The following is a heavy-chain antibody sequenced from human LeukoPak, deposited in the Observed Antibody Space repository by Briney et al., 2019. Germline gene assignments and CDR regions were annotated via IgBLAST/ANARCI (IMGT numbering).Heavy chain of an antibody. D-gene: IGHD5-12*01. V-gene: IGHV4-34*01. CDR3: ASLLAMVVATIYYYYYYMDV. CDR1: GGSFSFYY. CDR2: INLSGST. J-gene: IGHJ6*03. Sequence: SETLSLTCAVYGGSFSFYYWSWIRQPPEKGLDWIGEINLSGSTNYNPSLKSRVTISVDTSKNQFSLKLSSVTAADTAVYYCASLLAMVVATIYYYYYYMDVWGKGTTVTVSS.